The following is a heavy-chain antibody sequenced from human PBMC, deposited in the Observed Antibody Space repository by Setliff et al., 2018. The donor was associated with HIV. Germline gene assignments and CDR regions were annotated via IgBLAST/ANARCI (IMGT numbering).Heavy chain of an antibody. CDR2: ISSGSRTI. CDR1: GFTFNTYS. Sequence: PGGSLRLSCAASGFTFNTYSMNWVRQAPGKGLEWVSYISSGSRTIYYADSVKGRFTISRDNAKNSLFLQMSRLRVEDTALYYCAKVLDIATTGRRLGVLDIWGQGTMVTVSS. CDR3: AKVLDIATTGRRLGVLDI. J-gene: IGHJ3*02. V-gene: IGHV3-48*01. D-gene: IGHD6-13*01.